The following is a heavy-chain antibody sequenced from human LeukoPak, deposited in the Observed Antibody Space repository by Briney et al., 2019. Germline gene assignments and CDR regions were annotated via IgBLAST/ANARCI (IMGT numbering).Heavy chain of an antibody. CDR1: GFTFSDYC. Sequence: LRLSCAASGFTFSDYCMSWIRQPPGKGLEWIGEINHSGSTNFNPSLKSRVTISVDTSKNQFSLKLSSVTAADTAVYYCARVRGRSSSSPTYYYYMDVWGKGTTVTVSS. J-gene: IGHJ6*03. V-gene: IGHV4-34*01. D-gene: IGHD6-13*01. CDR3: ARVRGRSSSSPTYYYYMDV. CDR2: INHSGST.